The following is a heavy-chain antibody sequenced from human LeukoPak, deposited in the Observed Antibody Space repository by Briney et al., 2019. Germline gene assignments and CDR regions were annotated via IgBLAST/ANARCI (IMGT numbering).Heavy chain of an antibody. V-gene: IGHV4-39*07. CDR2: INHSGST. CDR3: ARGRRYNWNYVGYYYYYMDV. Sequence: SETLSLTCTVSGGSISSSSYYWGWIRQPPGKGLEWIGEINHSGSTNYNPSLKSRVTMSVDTSKNQFSLKLSSVTAADTAVYYCARGRRYNWNYVGYYYYYMDVWDKGTTVTASS. CDR1: GGSISSSSYY. J-gene: IGHJ6*03. D-gene: IGHD1-7*01.